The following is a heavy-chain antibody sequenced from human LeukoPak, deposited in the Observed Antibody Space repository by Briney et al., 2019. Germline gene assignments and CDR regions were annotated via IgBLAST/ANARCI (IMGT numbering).Heavy chain of an antibody. J-gene: IGHJ4*02. Sequence: PSETLSLTCAVYGGSFSGYYWSWVRQPPGKGLEWIGEINHSGSTNYNPALKSRVTISVDTSKNQFYMKLGSVTAADTAVYYCARGLVDTISKSFDYWGQGTLVTVSS. CDR1: GGSFSGYY. D-gene: IGHD5-12*01. CDR3: ARGLVDTISKSFDY. CDR2: INHSGST. V-gene: IGHV4-34*01.